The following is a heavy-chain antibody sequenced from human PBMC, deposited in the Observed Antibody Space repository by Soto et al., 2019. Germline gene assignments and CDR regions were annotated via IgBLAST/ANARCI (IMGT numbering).Heavy chain of an antibody. V-gene: IGHV4-39*01. CDR1: GDSISNSRFY. CDR3: ARPDSSSWAAPFGS. J-gene: IGHJ4*02. CDR2: IYHTGNA. Sequence: SETLSLTCSVSGDSISNSRFYWAWIRQPPGEGLEWIGSIYHTGNAYYNPSLRSRVTISFDTSKNQFSLRLTSVTASDTAVYYCARPDSSSWAAPFGSWGQGTLVTVSS. D-gene: IGHD6-13*01.